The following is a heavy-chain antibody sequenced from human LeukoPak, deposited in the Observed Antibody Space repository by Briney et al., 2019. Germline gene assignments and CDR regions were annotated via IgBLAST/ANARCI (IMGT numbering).Heavy chain of an antibody. CDR2: IYYSGST. D-gene: IGHD3-22*01. J-gene: IGHJ3*02. CDR1: GGSISSGGYY. V-gene: IGHV4-31*03. Sequence: PSETLSPTCTVSGGSISSGGYYWSWIRQHPGKGLEWIGYIYYSGSTYYNPSLKSRVTISVDTSKNQFSLKLSSVTAADTAVYYCASHRPTYYYDSSGSYDAFDIWGQGTMVTVSS. CDR3: ASHRPTYYYDSSGSYDAFDI.